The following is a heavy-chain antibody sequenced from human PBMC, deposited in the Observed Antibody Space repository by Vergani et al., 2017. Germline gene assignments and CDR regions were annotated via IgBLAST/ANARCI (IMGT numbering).Heavy chain of an antibody. CDR2: IDTNTGNQ. D-gene: IGHD6-19*01. V-gene: IGHV7-4-1*02. CDR3: SSGRRISGFWCMDV. Sequence: QVQLVQSGSELKKPGASVKVSCKASGYIFTSYVMNLVRQAPGQGLECLGWIDTNTGNQTYAQGFTGRLFFSLDTSVSTAYLQISSLKAEDPAVYYCSSGRRISGFWCMDVWSQGTTVTVSS. CDR1: GYIFTSYV. J-gene: IGHJ6*02.